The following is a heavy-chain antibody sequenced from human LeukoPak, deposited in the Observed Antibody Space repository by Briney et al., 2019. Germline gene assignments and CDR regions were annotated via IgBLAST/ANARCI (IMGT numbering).Heavy chain of an antibody. V-gene: IGHV4-34*01. CDR2: INHSGST. CDR1: GGSFSGYY. Sequence: SETLSLTCAVYGGSFSGYYWSWICQPPGKGLEWIGEINHSGSTNYNPSLKSRVTISVDTSKNQFSLKLSSVTAADSAVYYCARGPKVTTRPRRKNDFDYWGQGTLVTVSS. J-gene: IGHJ4*02. CDR3: ARGPKVTTRPRRKNDFDY. D-gene: IGHD5-12*01.